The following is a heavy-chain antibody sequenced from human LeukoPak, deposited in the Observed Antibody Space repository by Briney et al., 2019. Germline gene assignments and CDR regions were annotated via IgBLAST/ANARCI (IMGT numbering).Heavy chain of an antibody. CDR3: ARLAITGVYGMDV. D-gene: IGHD1-14*01. CDR2: IYSGGST. CDR1: GFTVSSNY. J-gene: IGHJ6*02. Sequence: GGSLRLSCAASGFTVSSNYMSWVRQAPGKGLEWVSVIYSGGSTYYADSVKGRFTISRDNSKNTLYLQMNSLRAEDTAVYYCARLAITGVYGMDVWGQGTTVTVSS. V-gene: IGHV3-66*04.